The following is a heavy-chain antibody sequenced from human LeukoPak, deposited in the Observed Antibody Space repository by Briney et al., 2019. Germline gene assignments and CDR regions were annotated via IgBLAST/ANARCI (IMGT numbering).Heavy chain of an antibody. CDR3: ASTTVTTTLRYYVHRGSMDV. D-gene: IGHD4-17*01. CDR1: GYTSTSYD. V-gene: IGHV1-8*01. Sequence: ASVKVSCKASGYTSTSYDINWVRQDTGQGLEWMGWMNPNSGNTGYAQKFQGRVTMTRNTSISTAYMELSSLRSEDTAVYYCASTTVTTTLRYYVHRGSMDVWGQGTTVTVSS. J-gene: IGHJ6*02. CDR2: MNPNSGNT.